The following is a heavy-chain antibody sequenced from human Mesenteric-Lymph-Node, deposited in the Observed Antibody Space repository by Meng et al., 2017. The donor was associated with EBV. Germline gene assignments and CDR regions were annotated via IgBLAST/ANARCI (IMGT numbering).Heavy chain of an antibody. CDR3: LRYDYLGRSLRHKWFDP. Sequence: SGVEVKNPGASSECDRQPPGYPFTRYQIPWVRQAPGQGFEWLGMINPTAGSTSYAQRFQDRVIMTRDTSTSTAYMELNSLKFEDTAKYFCLRYDYLGRSLRHKWFDPWGQGTLVTVSS. J-gene: IGHJ5*02. CDR2: INPTAGST. V-gene: IGHV1-46*01. D-gene: IGHD3-16*01. CDR1: GYPFTRYQ.